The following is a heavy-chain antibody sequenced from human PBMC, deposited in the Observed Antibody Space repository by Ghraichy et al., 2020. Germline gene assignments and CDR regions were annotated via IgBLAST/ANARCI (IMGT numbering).Heavy chain of an antibody. CDR3: ARGSYPSHDSSGYFLGQ. J-gene: IGHJ4*02. CDR1: GGSISSYY. V-gene: IGHV4-59*01. D-gene: IGHD3-22*01. CDR2: IYYSGST. Sequence: SETLSLTCTVSGGSISSYYWSWIRQPPGKGLEWIGYIYYSGSTNYNPSLKSRVTISVDTSKNQFSLKLSSVTAADTAVYYCARGSYPSHDSSGYFLGQWGQGTLVTVSS.